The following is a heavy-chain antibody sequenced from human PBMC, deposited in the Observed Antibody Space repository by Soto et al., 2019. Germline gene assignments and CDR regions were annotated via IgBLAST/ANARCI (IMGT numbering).Heavy chain of an antibody. J-gene: IGHJ5*02. CDR3: ARGYYYESSGYYFKYKWFDP. Sequence: SETLSLTSAAYGGSFSAYYWSWIRQPPGKGLEWIGEINHSGSTNYNPSLRSRVSISVDTSKNQFSLKLSSVTAADTAVYYCARGYYYESSGYYFKYKWFDPWGQGTLVTV. V-gene: IGHV4-34*01. CDR1: GGSFSAYY. D-gene: IGHD3-22*01. CDR2: INHSGST.